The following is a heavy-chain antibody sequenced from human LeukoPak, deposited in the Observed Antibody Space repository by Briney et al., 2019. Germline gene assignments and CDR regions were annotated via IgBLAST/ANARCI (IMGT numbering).Heavy chain of an antibody. CDR2: MNPNGGNT. J-gene: IGHJ6*02. CDR3: ARGPPIQLWPRYYYYYYGMDV. V-gene: IGHV1-8*01. D-gene: IGHD5-18*01. Sequence: ASVKVSCKASGYTFTSYDITWVRRATGQGLEWMGWMNPNGGNTGYAQKFQGRVTMTRNTSISTAYMELSSLRSEDTAVYYCARGPPIQLWPRYYYYYYGMDVWGQGTTVTVSS. CDR1: GYTFTSYD.